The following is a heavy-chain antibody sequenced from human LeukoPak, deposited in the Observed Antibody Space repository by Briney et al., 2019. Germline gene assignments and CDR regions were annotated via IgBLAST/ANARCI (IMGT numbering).Heavy chain of an antibody. D-gene: IGHD6-19*01. V-gene: IGHV3-23*01. CDR1: GFTFSSYA. Sequence: PGGSLRLSCAASGFTFSSYAMSWVRQAPGKGLEWASAISGSGGSTYYADSVKGRFTISRDNSKNTLYLQMNSLRAEDTAVYYCAKGDAENNGWPYYYYYYMDVWGKGTTVTVSS. CDR2: ISGSGGST. J-gene: IGHJ6*03. CDR3: AKGDAENNGWPYYYYYYMDV.